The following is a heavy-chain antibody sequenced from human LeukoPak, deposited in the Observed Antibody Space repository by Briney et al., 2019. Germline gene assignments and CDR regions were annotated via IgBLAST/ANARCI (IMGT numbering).Heavy chain of an antibody. J-gene: IGHJ4*02. CDR1: GYSISSGYY. Sequence: SETLSLTCAVSGYSISSGYYWGWIRQPPGKGLEWIGSIYHSGSTYYNPSLKSRVTISVDTSKNQFSLKLSSVTAADTAVYYCARVFSGSGRYGGPFEYWGQGTLVTVSS. D-gene: IGHD6-19*01. V-gene: IGHV4-38-2*01. CDR3: ARVFSGSGRYGGPFEY. CDR2: IYHSGST.